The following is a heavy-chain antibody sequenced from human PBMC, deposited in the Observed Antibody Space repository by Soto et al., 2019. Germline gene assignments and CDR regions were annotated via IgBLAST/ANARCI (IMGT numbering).Heavy chain of an antibody. D-gene: IGHD2-2*01. Sequence: VQLVQSGAEVKKPGASVKVSCKASGYTFTGYYIHWVRQAPGQGLEWMGWINPKRGGTNYAQKFQGRVTMTRDTSISTDYMELTRLRSDDTAVYYCARLTVPLDIVVLPTASYDYWGQGTLVTVSS. J-gene: IGHJ4*02. CDR2: INPKRGGT. V-gene: IGHV1-2*02. CDR1: GYTFTGYY. CDR3: ARLTVPLDIVVLPTASYDY.